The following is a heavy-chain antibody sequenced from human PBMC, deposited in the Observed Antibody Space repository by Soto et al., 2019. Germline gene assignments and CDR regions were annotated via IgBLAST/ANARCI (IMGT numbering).Heavy chain of an antibody. Sequence: PGGSLRLSCAASGFTFSSYWMSWVRQAPGKGLEWVANIKQDGSEKYYVDSVKGRFTISRDNAKNSLYLQMNSLRAEDTAVYYCAREGRVLLWFWDHLPEHAFDIWGQGTMVTVSS. D-gene: IGHD3-10*01. CDR1: GFTFSSYW. CDR2: IKQDGSEK. J-gene: IGHJ3*02. CDR3: AREGRVLLWFWDHLPEHAFDI. V-gene: IGHV3-7*01.